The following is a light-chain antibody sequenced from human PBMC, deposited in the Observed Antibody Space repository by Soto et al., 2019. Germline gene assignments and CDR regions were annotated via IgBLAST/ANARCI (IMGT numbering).Light chain of an antibody. J-gene: IGKJ3*01. CDR2: DDS. Sequence: EIVLTQSPATLSLSPGERATLSCRASQSVRNYFAWYQQKPGQSPRLLIYDDSNRATDVPDRFSGSGSGTDFTLSISSLEPEDFAVYFCQQRSNWPLTFGPGTKVDIK. V-gene: IGKV3-11*01. CDR3: QQRSNWPLT. CDR1: QSVRNY.